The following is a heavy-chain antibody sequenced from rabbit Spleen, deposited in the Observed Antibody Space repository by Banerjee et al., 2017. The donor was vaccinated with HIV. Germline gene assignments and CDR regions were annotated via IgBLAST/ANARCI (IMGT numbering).Heavy chain of an antibody. D-gene: IGHD6-1*01. V-gene: IGHV1S40*01. Sequence: QSLEESGGDLVKPGASLTLTCTASGFSFSSNCYMCWVRQAPGKGLEWIACIYSGDSGSTYYANWAKGRFTISKPSSTTVTLQMTSLTAADTATYFCARDGAGYAGYGYVNLWGPGTLVTVS. CDR2: IYSGDSGST. CDR3: ARDGAGYAGYGYVNL. CDR1: GFSFSSNCY. J-gene: IGHJ4*01.